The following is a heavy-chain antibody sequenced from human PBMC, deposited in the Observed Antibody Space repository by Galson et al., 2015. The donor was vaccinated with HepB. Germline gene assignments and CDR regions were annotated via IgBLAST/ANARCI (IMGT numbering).Heavy chain of an antibody. D-gene: IGHD3-10*01. CDR2: ISSNGGST. CDR3: VKDKSRGLLWFGEPHDGGDYYFYYGMDV. V-gene: IGHV3-64D*06. Sequence: SLRLSCAASGFTLSSYAMHWVRQAPGKGLEYVSAISSNGGSTYYADSVKGRFTISRDNSKTTMYLQMSGLRAEDTAVYYCVKDKSRGLLWFGEPHDGGDYYFYYGMDVWGQGTTVTVSS. CDR1: GFTLSSYA. J-gene: IGHJ6*02.